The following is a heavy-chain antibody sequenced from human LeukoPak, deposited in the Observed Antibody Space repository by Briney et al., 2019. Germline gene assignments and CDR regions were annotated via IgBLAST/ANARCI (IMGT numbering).Heavy chain of an antibody. CDR1: GGSFSNYY. V-gene: IGHV4-34*01. CDR3: ARPYCSAGNSYSNFDP. Sequence: PSETLSVNCAVYGGSFSNYYWSWIRQPPGKGLEWIGEINHSGSTNYNPSPKCRVTISVDTSKKQFSLKLSSVTAADTAVYYCARPYCSAGNSYSNFDPWGQGTLVTVSS. CDR2: INHSGST. D-gene: IGHD2-15*01. J-gene: IGHJ5*02.